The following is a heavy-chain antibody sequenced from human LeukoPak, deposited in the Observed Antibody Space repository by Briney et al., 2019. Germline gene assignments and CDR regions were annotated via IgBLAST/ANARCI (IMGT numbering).Heavy chain of an antibody. Sequence: SETLSLTCTVSGGSISSYYWSWIRQPPGKGLEWIGYIYYSGSTYYNPSLKSRVTISVDTSKNQFSLKLSSVTAADTAVYYCARPRIAAAGKGGGHDAFDIWGQGTMVTVSS. J-gene: IGHJ3*02. CDR3: ARPRIAAAGKGGGHDAFDI. CDR1: GGSISSYY. D-gene: IGHD6-13*01. V-gene: IGHV4-59*06. CDR2: IYYSGST.